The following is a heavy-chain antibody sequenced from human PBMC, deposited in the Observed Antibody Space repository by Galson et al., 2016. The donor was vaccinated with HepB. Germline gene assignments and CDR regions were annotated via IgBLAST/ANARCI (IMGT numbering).Heavy chain of an antibody. CDR1: RFTFSTYA. J-gene: IGHJ4*02. CDR2: ISYDGGIK. Sequence: SLRLSCAASRFTFSTYAMYWVRQAPGKGLEWVAMISYDGGIKYYADSVKGRFTVSRDNSKNTMYLQMNSLRPEDTAVYYCARDPLYCSGGSCLPYYLDYWGQGTPVTVSS. V-gene: IGHV3-30-3*01. D-gene: IGHD2-15*01. CDR3: ARDPLYCSGGSCLPYYLDY.